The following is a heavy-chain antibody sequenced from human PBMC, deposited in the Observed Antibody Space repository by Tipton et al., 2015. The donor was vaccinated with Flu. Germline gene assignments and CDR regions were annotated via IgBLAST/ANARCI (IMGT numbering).Heavy chain of an antibody. CDR3: ASLTGDDY. CDR1: GFTFGSYE. Sequence: SLRLSCAASGFTFGSYEMNWVRQAPGKGLEWLSYISSSGSTISYADSVRGRFTISRDNAKNSLYLQLNSLRAEDTAVYYCASLTGDDYWGQGNLVTVSS. D-gene: IGHD7-27*01. V-gene: IGHV3-48*03. J-gene: IGHJ4*02. CDR2: ISSSGSTI.